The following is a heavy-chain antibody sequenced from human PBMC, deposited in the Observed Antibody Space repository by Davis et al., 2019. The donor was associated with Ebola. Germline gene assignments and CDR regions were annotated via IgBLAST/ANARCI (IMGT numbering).Heavy chain of an antibody. D-gene: IGHD2-21*01. CDR1: GYTFTSYG. J-gene: IGHJ4*02. Sequence: SMKVSCKASGYTFTSYGISWVRQAPGQGLEWMGGIIPIFGTANYAQKFQGRVTITADESTSTAYMELSSLRSEDTAVYYCAKERKAIWGSVVGYFDYWGQGTLVTVSS. CDR2: IIPIFGTA. V-gene: IGHV1-69*13. CDR3: AKERKAIWGSVVGYFDY.